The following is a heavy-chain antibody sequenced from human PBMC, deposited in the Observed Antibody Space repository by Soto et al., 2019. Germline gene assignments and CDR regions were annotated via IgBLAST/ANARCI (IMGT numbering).Heavy chain of an antibody. Sequence: PGGSLRLSCEASGFSFSDHGMSWVRQAPGKGLEWVSVTSGSGGTTYYVDSVKGRFTISRDNSKNTLYLQLNSLRVEDTAVYYCARACRTSLMTGEDNWGRGTTVAVSS. J-gene: IGHJ6*02. CDR2: TSGSGGTT. V-gene: IGHV3-23*01. CDR1: GFSFSDHG. CDR3: ARACRTSLMTGEDN.